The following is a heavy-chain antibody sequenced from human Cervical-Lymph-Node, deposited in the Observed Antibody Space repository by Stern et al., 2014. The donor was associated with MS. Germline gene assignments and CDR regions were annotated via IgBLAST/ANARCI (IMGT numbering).Heavy chain of an antibody. V-gene: IGHV1-18*01. CDR2: ISGYNGNT. J-gene: IGHJ5*02. D-gene: IGHD7-27*01. CDR1: GYAFMNYG. CDR3: ARTNWGHWFDP. Sequence: QMQLVQSGSEVKKPGASVKVSCKASGYAFMNYGIAWVRQAPGQGLEWMGWISGYNGNTNYAQSVQGRVTLTTDTSTTTAFMELRSLRSADTAVYYCARTNWGHWFDPWGQGTLVTVSS.